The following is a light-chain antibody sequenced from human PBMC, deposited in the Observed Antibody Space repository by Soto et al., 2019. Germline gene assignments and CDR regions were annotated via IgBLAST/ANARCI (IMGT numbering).Light chain of an antibody. V-gene: IGLV2-8*01. CDR2: EVS. CDR3: SSYAGSNKLGV. CDR1: SSDVGGYDY. Sequence: QSALTQPPSASGSPGQSVTISCTGTSSDVGGYDYVSWYQQHPGKAPKLMIYEVSKGPSGVPDRFSGSKSGNTASLTVSGLQAEDEADYYCSSYAGSNKLGVFGGGTKLTV. J-gene: IGLJ2*01.